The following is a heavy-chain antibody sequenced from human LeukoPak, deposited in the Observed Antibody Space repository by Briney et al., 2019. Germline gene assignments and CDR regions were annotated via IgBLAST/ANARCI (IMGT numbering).Heavy chain of an antibody. J-gene: IGHJ6*03. CDR1: GGSISSYY. V-gene: IGHV4-4*07. D-gene: IGHD2-2*01. Sequence: PSETLSLTCTVSGGSISSYYWSWIRQPAGKGLEWIGRIYTSGSTNYNPSLKSRVTMSVYTSKNQFSLKLNSVTAADTAVYYCARGKGYCTSTSCGYCSGGSCYAIYYYYYMDVWGKGTTVTVSS. CDR2: IYTSGST. CDR3: ARGKGYCTSTSCGYCSGGSCYAIYYYYYMDV.